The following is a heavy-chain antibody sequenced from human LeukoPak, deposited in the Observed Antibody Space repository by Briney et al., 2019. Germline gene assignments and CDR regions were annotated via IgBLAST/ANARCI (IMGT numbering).Heavy chain of an antibody. V-gene: IGHV4-38-2*01. CDR2: IHHNGNT. Sequence: SETLSLTCDVSGYSLSSGYYWGWIRLPPGKGLEWIGTIHHNGNTYYNLSLKSRVTISADKSKIQFSLRLTSVTDADTAVYYCASLNFDFNFVHWGQGTLVTVSS. J-gene: IGHJ4*02. D-gene: IGHD3-3*01. CDR1: GYSLSSGYY. CDR3: ASLNFDFNFVH.